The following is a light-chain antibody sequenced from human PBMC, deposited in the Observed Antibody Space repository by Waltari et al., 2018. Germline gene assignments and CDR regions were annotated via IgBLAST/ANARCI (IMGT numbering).Light chain of an antibody. CDR2: QSS. CDR1: QSISRY. Sequence: EIMLTQSPDTLSLSPGERATLSCRASQSISRYLVWYQQKPVQAPRLLIYQSSIRATGIPDRFSGSGYGTDFSLTISKLEPEDFAVYYCQNHERLPAVFGQGTKVEIK. J-gene: IGKJ1*01. CDR3: QNHERLPAV. V-gene: IGKV3-20*01.